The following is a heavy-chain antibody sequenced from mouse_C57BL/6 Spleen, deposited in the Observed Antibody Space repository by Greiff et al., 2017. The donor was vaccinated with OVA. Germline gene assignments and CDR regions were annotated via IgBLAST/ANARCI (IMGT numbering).Heavy chain of an antibody. J-gene: IGHJ1*03. D-gene: IGHD1-1*01. CDR2: IDPSDSYT. Sequence: QVQLQQPGAELVMPGASVKLSCKASGYTFTSYWMHWVKQRPGQGLEWIGEIDPSDSYTNYNQKFKGKSTLTVDKSSSTASMQLRSLPSEESAVYYCARRAYYYGSRYDGDVEVWGTGTTVTVSS. V-gene: IGHV1-69*01. CDR1: GYTFTSYW. CDR3: ARRAYYYGSRYDGDVEV.